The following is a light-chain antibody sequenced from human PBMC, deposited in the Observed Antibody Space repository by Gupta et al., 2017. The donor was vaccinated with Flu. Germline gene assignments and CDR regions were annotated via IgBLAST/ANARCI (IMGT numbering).Light chain of an antibody. V-gene: IGKV3-20*01. Sequence: IVLTHSPATPSLSPGERATLTCRPSQSVSSSYLAWYQQKPGQAPRLLIYGASSRATGIPDGLSGSGSGTDFTLIISRLEPEDYAVYYCQQYGSSPYTFGQGTKLEIK. CDR2: GAS. CDR3: QQYGSSPYT. J-gene: IGKJ2*01. CDR1: QSVSSSY.